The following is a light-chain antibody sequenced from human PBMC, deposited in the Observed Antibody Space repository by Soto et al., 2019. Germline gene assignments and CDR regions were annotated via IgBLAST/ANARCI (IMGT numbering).Light chain of an antibody. V-gene: IGKV3-11*01. CDR1: QSVSSS. J-gene: IGKJ4*01. CDR2: DAS. Sequence: EIVLTQSPATLSLSPGERATLSCRASQSVSSSLAWYQQKPGQAPRLLISDASDRATGIPARFSGSGSGPDFTLTISTLEPEDVAVYYCQQRSNLPLTFGGGTKVEIK. CDR3: QQRSNLPLT.